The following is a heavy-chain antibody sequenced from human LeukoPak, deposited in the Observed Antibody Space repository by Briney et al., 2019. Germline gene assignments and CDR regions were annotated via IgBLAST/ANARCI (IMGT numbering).Heavy chain of an antibody. J-gene: IGHJ4*02. CDR2: LYYSGST. CDR1: GXSISSYS. CDR3: ARWTYYYDSSGYSYWDFDH. D-gene: IGHD3-22*01. Sequence: SETLSLTCTVSGXSISSYSGSWIRQPPGKGLEWIAYLYYSGSTNYNPSLKSRVTISVDTSKNQFSLRLSSVTAADTAVYYCARWTYYYDSSGYSYWDFDHWGQGTLVTVSS. V-gene: IGHV4-59*01.